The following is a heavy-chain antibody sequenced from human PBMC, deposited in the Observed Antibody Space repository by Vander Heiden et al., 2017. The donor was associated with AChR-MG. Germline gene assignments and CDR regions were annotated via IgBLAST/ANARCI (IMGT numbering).Heavy chain of an antibody. CDR2: INHSGST. CDR3: AAELHSLYRRNWFDP. V-gene: IGHV4-34*01. J-gene: IGHJ5*02. D-gene: IGHD1-26*01. Sequence: QVQLQQWGAGLLKPSATLSLTCAVYGGSFSGHYWSWIRQPPGKGLEWIGEINHSGSTNYNPSLKSRVTISVDTSKNQFSLKLSSVTAADTAVYYCAAELHSLYRRNWFDPWGQGTLVTVSS. CDR1: GGSFSGHY.